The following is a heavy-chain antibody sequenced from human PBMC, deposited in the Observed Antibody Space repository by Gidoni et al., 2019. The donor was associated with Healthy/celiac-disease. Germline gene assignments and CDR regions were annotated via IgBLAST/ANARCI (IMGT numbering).Heavy chain of an antibody. D-gene: IGHD2-15*01. CDR2: ISAYNGNT. CDR3: AIYCSGGSCYRYGMDV. J-gene: IGHJ6*02. CDR1: GYTFTSSG. Sequence: QVQLVQSGAEVKKPGASVKVSCKASGYTFTSSGISWVRQAPGQGLEWMGWISAYNGNTNYAQKLQGRVTMTTDTSTSTAYMELRSLRSDDTAVYYCAIYCSGGSCYRYGMDVWGQGTTVTVSS. V-gene: IGHV1-18*01.